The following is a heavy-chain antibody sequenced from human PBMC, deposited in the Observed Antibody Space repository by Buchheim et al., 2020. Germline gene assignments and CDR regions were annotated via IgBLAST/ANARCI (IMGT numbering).Heavy chain of an antibody. CDR3: ARGGSSMVRGVIWGNYYYYYGMDV. D-gene: IGHD3-10*01. J-gene: IGHJ6*02. Sequence: QVQLQQWGAGLLKPSETLSLTCAVYGGSFSGYYWSWIRQPPGKGLEWIGEINHSGSTNYNPSLKSRVTISVNTSKNQFSLQLSSVTAADTAVYYCARGGSSMVRGVIWGNYYYYYGMDVWGQGTT. CDR1: GGSFSGYY. CDR2: INHSGST. V-gene: IGHV4-34*01.